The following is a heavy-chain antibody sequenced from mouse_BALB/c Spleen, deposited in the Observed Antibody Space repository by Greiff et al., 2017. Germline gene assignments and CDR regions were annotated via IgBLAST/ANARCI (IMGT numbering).Heavy chain of an antibody. CDR2: IDPETGGT. Sequence: QVQLQQSGAELVRPGASVTLSCKASGYTFTDYEMHWVKQTPLHGLEWIGAIDPETGGTAYNQKFKGKATLTADKSSSTAYMELRSLTSEDSAVYYCTRDDYSDYWGQGTTLTVSS. CDR1: GYTFTDYE. CDR3: TRDDYSDY. J-gene: IGHJ2*01. V-gene: IGHV1-15*01. D-gene: IGHD2-3*01.